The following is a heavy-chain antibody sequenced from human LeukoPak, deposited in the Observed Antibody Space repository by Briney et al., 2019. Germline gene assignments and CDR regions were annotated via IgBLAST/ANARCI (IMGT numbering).Heavy chain of an antibody. V-gene: IGHV4-31*03. CDR1: GGSISSGGYY. CDR3: AGSITMVRGVSSPPDY. CDR2: IYYSGST. Sequence: SQTLSLTCTLSGGSISSGGYYWSWIRQHPGKGLEWIGYIYYSGSTYYNPSLKSRVTISVDTSKNQFSLKLSSVTAADTAVYYCAGSITMVRGVSSPPDYWGQGTLVTVSS. D-gene: IGHD3-10*01. J-gene: IGHJ4*02.